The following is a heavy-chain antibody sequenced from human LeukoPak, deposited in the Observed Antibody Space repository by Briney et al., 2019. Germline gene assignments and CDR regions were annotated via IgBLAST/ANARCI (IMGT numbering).Heavy chain of an antibody. CDR2: INSDGSST. D-gene: IGHD2/OR15-2a*01. V-gene: IGHV3-74*01. CDR3: ARDRFYVPDY. Sequence: GGSLRLSCAASGFTFSTYSMHWVRQAPGKGLVWVSLINSDGSSTTYADSVKGRFTISRDNARNTLYLQVNSLRAEDTAVYFSARDRFYVPDYWGQGTLVTVSS. CDR1: GFTFSTYS. J-gene: IGHJ4*02.